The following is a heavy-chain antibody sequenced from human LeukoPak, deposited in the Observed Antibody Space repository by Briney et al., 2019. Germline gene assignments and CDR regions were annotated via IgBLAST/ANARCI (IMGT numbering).Heavy chain of an antibody. CDR3: ARHLVVVIPVDAFDI. D-gene: IGHD3-22*01. V-gene: IGHV3-9*01. CDR2: ISWNSGSI. J-gene: IGHJ3*02. Sequence: PGGSLRLSCAASGFTFDDYAMHWVRQAPGKGLEWVSGISWNSGSIGYADSVKGRFTISRDNAKNSLYLQMNSLRAEDTAVYYCARHLVVVIPVDAFDIWGQGTMVTVSS. CDR1: GFTFDDYA.